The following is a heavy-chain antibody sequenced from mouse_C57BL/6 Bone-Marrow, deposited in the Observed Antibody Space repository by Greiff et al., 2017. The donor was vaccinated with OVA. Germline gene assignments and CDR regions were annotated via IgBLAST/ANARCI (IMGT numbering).Heavy chain of an antibody. J-gene: IGHJ1*03. CDR3: ASPRPYGNYLRYWYFDV. CDR2: IDPANGNT. CDR1: GFNIKNTY. Sequence: VQLQQSVAELVRPGASVKLSCTASGFNIKNTYMHWVKQRPEQGLEWIGRIDPANGNTKYAPKFQGKATITADTSSNTAYLQLSSLTSEDTAIYYCASPRPYGNYLRYWYFDVWGTGTTVTVSS. D-gene: IGHD2-1*01. V-gene: IGHV14-3*01.